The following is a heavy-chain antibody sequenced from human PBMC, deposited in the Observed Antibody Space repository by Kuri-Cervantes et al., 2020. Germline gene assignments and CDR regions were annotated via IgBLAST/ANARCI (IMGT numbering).Heavy chain of an antibody. CDR3: AGVVAASQAKLV. CDR1: GFSISDYH. D-gene: IGHD2-15*01. Sequence: GESLKISCAASGFSISDYHLSWIRQAPGKGLEWVSSISSSGRVIYYAGSVKGRFTISRDNAKNSLFLQLSTLRAEDTAMYYCAGVVAASQAKLVWGQGTLVTVSS. J-gene: IGHJ4*02. V-gene: IGHV3-11*01. CDR2: ISSSGRVI.